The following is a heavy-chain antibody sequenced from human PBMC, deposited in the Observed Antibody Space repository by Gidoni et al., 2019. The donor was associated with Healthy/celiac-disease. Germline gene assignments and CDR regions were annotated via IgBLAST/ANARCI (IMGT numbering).Heavy chain of an antibody. CDR3: TGRTEGFGEYYFDY. CDR1: GFTFGEYA. D-gene: IGHD3-10*01. J-gene: IGHJ4*02. Sequence: EVQLVESGGGLVQPGRSLRLSCTASGFTFGEYAMSWFRQAQGKGLEWVGFIRSKAYGGTTEYDASVKGRFTISRDDSKSIAYLQMNSLKTEDTAVYYCTGRTEGFGEYYFDYWGQGTLVTVSS. CDR2: IRSKAYGGTT. V-gene: IGHV3-49*03.